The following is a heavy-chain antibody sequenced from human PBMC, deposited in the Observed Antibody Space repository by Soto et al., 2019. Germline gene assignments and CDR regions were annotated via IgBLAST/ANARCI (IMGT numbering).Heavy chain of an antibody. CDR2: ISSSSSTI. CDR3: ARDQSRIAARGAFDI. D-gene: IGHD6-6*01. CDR1: GFTFSSYS. V-gene: IGHV3-48*04. J-gene: IGHJ3*02. Sequence: GESLKISCAASGFTFSSYSMNWVRQAPGKGLEWVSYISSSSSTIYYADSVKGRFTISRDNAKNSLYLQMNSLRAEDTAVYYCARDQSRIAARGAFDIWGQGTMVTVSS.